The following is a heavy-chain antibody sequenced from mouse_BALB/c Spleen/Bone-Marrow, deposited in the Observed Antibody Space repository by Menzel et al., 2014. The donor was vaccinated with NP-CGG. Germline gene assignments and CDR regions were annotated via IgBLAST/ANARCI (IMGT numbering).Heavy chain of an antibody. Sequence: QVQLKQSGAELAKPGASVKMSCKASGYNFNSYWMHWVKQRPGQGLEWIGYINPSTGYTEYNQKFKDKATLTADKSSSKAYMQLSSLTSEDSAVYYCARNYDYDGGYYAMDYWGQGTSVTVSS. CDR2: INPSTGYT. V-gene: IGHV1-7*01. CDR3: ARNYDYDGGYYAMDY. J-gene: IGHJ4*01. D-gene: IGHD2-4*01. CDR1: GYNFNSYW.